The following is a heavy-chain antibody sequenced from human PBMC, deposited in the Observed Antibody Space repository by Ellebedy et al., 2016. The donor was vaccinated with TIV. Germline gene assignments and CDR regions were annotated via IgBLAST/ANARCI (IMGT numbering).Heavy chain of an antibody. CDR1: GFTFSSYG. CDR2: ISYDGSNK. V-gene: IGHV3-30*18. CDR3: AKDQGVWWLLSWTRYFDY. D-gene: IGHD5-12*01. J-gene: IGHJ4*02. Sequence: GESLKISXAASGFTFSSYGMHWVRQAPGKGLEWVAVISYDGSNKYYADSVKGRFTISRDNSKNTLYLQMNSLRAEDTAVYYCAKDQGVWWLLSWTRYFDYWGQGTLVTVSS.